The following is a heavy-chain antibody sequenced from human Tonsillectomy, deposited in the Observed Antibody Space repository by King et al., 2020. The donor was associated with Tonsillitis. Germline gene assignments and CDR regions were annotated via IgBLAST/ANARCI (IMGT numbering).Heavy chain of an antibody. J-gene: IGHJ6*02. Sequence: VQLVESGGGLVQPGGSLRLSCAASGFTVSSNYMSWVRQAPGKGLEWVSVIYSGGSIYYADSVKGRFTISRDNSKNTLYLQMNSLRAEDTAVYYCALYGDYPLGMDVWGQGTTVTVSS. CDR1: GFTVSSNY. V-gene: IGHV3-66*01. D-gene: IGHD4-17*01. CDR3: ALYGDYPLGMDV. CDR2: IYSGGSI.